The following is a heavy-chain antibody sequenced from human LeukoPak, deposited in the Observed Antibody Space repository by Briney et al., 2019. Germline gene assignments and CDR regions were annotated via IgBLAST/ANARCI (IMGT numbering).Heavy chain of an antibody. CDR3: ARVGFTTSWSNFDY. V-gene: IGHV1-2*06. J-gene: IGHJ4*02. D-gene: IGHD2-2*01. CDR1: GYTFTDYF. CDR2: INPNGGDT. Sequence: ASVKVSCKASGYTFTDYFIHWVRQTPGEGLEWMGRINPNGGDTKYAQKFQGRVTMAGDTSISTAYMELSSLISDDTAVYYCARVGFTTSWSNFDYWGQGTLVTVSS.